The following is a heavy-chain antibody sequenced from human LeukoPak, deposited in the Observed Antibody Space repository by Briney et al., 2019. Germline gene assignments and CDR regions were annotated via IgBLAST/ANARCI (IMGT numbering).Heavy chain of an antibody. CDR1: GFIFSSHA. J-gene: IGHJ4*02. CDR3: AKDRTLVGAPNGY. V-gene: IGHV3-23*01. CDR2: ISGSGGRT. Sequence: GGSLRLSCEASGFIFSSHAMTWVRQAPGKGLEWVSAISGSGGRTDYADSVKGRFPISRDNSKNTLYPQMNSLRAEDTAIYYCAKDRTLVGAPNGYWGQGTLVTVSS. D-gene: IGHD1-26*01.